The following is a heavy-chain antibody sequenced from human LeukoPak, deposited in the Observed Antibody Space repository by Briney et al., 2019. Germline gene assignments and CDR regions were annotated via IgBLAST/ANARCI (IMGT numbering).Heavy chain of an antibody. Sequence: SETLSLTCAVSGGSISSGGYSWSWIRQPPGKGLEWIGYIYYSGSTNYNPSLKSRVTISVDTSKNQFSLKLSSVTAADTAVYYCARLGYCSSTSCYAYFDYWGQGTLVTVSS. CDR2: IYYSGST. CDR1: GGSISSGGYS. CDR3: ARLGYCSSTSCYAYFDY. D-gene: IGHD2-2*01. J-gene: IGHJ4*02. V-gene: IGHV4-61*08.